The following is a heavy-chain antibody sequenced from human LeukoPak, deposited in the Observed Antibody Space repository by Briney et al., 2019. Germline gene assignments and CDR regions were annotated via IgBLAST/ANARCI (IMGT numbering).Heavy chain of an antibody. J-gene: IGHJ6*02. CDR2: ISWNSGSI. V-gene: IGHV3-9*01. CDR3: ARGVGMDV. CDR1: GFTFDDYA. Sequence: GGSLRLSCAASGFTFDDYAMRWVRQAPGKGLEWVSGISWNSGSIGYADSVKGRFTISRENAKNSLYLQMNSLRAGDTAVYYCARGVGMDVWGQGTTVTVSS.